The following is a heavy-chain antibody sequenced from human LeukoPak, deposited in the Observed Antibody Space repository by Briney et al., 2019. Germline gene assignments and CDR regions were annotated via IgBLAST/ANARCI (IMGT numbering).Heavy chain of an antibody. Sequence: ASMKLSCNASGYTFTSYDINRVRQAPGQGLELMGLMNPNSGNTGYAQKFQGRVTMTRNTSISTAYMELSSLRSEDTAVYYCARVHYGGNVDAFDIWGQGTMVTVSS. D-gene: IGHD4-23*01. J-gene: IGHJ3*02. CDR2: MNPNSGNT. CDR3: ARVHYGGNVDAFDI. V-gene: IGHV1-8*02. CDR1: GYTFTSYD.